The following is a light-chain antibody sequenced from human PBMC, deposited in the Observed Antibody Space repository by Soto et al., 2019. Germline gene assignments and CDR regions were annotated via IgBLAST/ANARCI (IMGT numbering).Light chain of an antibody. CDR1: SSDVGGYNY. CDR3: SAHTTTTTVYV. CDR2: EVT. Sequence: QSVLTQPASVSGSPGQSITISCTGTSSDVGGYNYVSWYQQHPGKAPKLMIYEVTNRPSGVSNRFSGSKSGNTASLTIPGLQAEDEADYYCSAHTTTTTVYVFGTGTKVTVL. V-gene: IGLV2-14*01. J-gene: IGLJ1*01.